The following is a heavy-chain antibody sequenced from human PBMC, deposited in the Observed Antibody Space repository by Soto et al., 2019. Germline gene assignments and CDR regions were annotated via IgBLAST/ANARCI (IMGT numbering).Heavy chain of an antibody. Sequence: EVQLVESGGGLVKPGGSLRLSCAASGFTVTNAWMSWVRQAPGKGLEWVGRIKGKTEGGTTDYAAPVRGRFTMSRDDSSNPLYLQMNSLKAEETAVYYCTTVPSGWRAPGGWGQGTLVTVS. J-gene: IGHJ4*02. V-gene: IGHV3-15*01. CDR1: GFTVTNAW. CDR3: TTVPSGWRAPGG. CDR2: IKGKTEGGTT. D-gene: IGHD3-3*01.